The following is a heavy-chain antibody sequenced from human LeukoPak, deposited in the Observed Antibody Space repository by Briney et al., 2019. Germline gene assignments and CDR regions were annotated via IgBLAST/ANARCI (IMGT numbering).Heavy chain of an antibody. CDR1: GGSMFSYH. CDR3: ARLRFYDSSGYSPGYYMDV. J-gene: IGHJ6*03. D-gene: IGHD3-22*01. V-gene: IGHV4-4*07. Sequence: SETLSLTCTVSGGSMFSYHWSWVRQSAGEGLEWVGHIYVTGTTNYSPSLKSRVTISVDTTKNQFSLKPKSVTAADTAVYYCARLRFYDSSGYSPGYYMDVWGKGTTVIVSS. CDR2: IYVTGTT.